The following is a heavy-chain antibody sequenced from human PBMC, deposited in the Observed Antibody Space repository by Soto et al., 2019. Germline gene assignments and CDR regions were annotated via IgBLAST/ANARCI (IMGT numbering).Heavy chain of an antibody. D-gene: IGHD1-26*01. Sequence: GGSLRLSCAASGFTFSSYAMHWVRQAPGKGLEWVAAISYDGPNQYYGDSMKGRFTISRDNSRNMLYLQMDSLRDEDTALYYCAKVEERWDLTLHYDSWGQGTLVTVSS. J-gene: IGHJ4*02. V-gene: IGHV3-30*18. CDR3: AKVEERWDLTLHYDS. CDR2: ISYDGPNQ. CDR1: GFTFSSYA.